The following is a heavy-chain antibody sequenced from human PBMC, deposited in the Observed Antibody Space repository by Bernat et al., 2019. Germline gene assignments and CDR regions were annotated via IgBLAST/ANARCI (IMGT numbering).Heavy chain of an antibody. V-gene: IGHV4-31*03. CDR3: ARIRITKVQGVISDWFDP. D-gene: IGHD3-10*01. J-gene: IGHJ5*02. Sequence: QVQLQESGPGLVKPSQTLSLTCTVSGGSISSGGYYWSWIRQHPGKGLEWIGYIYYSGSTYYNPSLKSRVTISVDTSKNQFSLKLSSVTAADTAVYYCARIRITKVQGVISDWFDPWGQGTLVTVSS. CDR1: GGSISSGGYY. CDR2: IYYSGST.